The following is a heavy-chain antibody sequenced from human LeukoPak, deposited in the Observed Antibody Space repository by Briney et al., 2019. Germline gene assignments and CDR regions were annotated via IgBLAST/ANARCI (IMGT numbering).Heavy chain of an antibody. CDR2: IYYSGST. CDR1: GGSISSSSYY. D-gene: IGHD6-13*01. J-gene: IGHJ3*02. V-gene: IGHV4-39*07. Sequence: SETLSLTCTVSGGSISSSSYYWGWIRQPPGKGLEWIGSIYYSGSTYYNPSLKSRVTISVDTSKNHFSLKLSSVTAADTAVYYCARGEQQRRSAFDIWGQGTMVTVSS. CDR3: ARGEQQRRSAFDI.